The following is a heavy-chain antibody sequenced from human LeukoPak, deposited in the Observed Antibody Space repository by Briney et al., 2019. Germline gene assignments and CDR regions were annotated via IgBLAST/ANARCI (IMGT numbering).Heavy chain of an antibody. CDR3: AREVYYSSSLESDYYYMDV. CDR2: ISSSSSYI. Sequence: PGGSLRLSCSASGFTFSSYSMNCVRQAPGKALEWVSSISSSSSYIYYAHSVKGRFTISRDNAKISLYLKMNSLRAEDTAVYYCAREVYYSSSLESDYYYMDVWGKGTTVTVSS. J-gene: IGHJ6*03. V-gene: IGHV3-21*01. D-gene: IGHD6-6*01. CDR1: GFTFSSYS.